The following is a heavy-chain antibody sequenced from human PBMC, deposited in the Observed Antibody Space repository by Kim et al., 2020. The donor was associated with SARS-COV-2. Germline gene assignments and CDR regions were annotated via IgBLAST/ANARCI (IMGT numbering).Heavy chain of an antibody. Sequence: STYDAYSVKGRFTISRDNSKNSLYLQMNSLRTEDTALYYCAKDKRQRLGNWGQGTLVTVSS. CDR2: ST. CDR3: AKDKRQRLGN. D-gene: IGHD7-27*01. V-gene: IGHV3-43*01. J-gene: IGHJ4*02.